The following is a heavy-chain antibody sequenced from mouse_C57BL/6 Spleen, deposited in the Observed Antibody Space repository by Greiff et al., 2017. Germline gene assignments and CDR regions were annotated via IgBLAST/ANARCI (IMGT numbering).Heavy chain of an antibody. Sequence: QVQLQQPGAELVKPGASVKLSCKASGYTFTSYWMHWVKQRPGQGLEWIGMIHPNSGSTNYNEKFKSKATLTVDKSSSTAYMQLSSLTSEDSAVYYCARLITTVVPYAMDYWGQGTSVTVSS. J-gene: IGHJ4*01. D-gene: IGHD1-1*01. CDR2: IHPNSGST. CDR3: ARLITTVVPYAMDY. V-gene: IGHV1-64*01. CDR1: GYTFTSYW.